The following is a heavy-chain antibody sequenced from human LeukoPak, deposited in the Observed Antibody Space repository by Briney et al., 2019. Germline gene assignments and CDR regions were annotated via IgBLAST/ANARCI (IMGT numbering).Heavy chain of an antibody. V-gene: IGHV1-2*02. Sequence: ASVKVSCKTSGNIFTGYYIHWVRQAPGRGLEWMGWINPNSGGTDYAQKFQGRVTMTRDTSISTAYMELSRLRSDDTAVYYCARDQYTAMVIDYWGQGTLVTVSS. J-gene: IGHJ4*02. CDR2: INPNSGGT. CDR3: ARDQYTAMVIDY. CDR1: GNIFTGYY. D-gene: IGHD5-18*01.